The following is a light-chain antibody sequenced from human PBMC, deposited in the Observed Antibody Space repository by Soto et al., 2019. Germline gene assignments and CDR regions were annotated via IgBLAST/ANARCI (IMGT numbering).Light chain of an antibody. CDR2: EVT. Sequence: QSALTQPASVSGSPGQSIAISCTGTSSDVGSHNHVSWYQQYPGKAPKLIIYEVTNRPSGVSARFSGSKFGSTASLTISGLQAEDEGEYYCNSLSAAGSSYVFGPGTKLTV. CDR1: SSDVGSHNH. V-gene: IGLV2-14*01. J-gene: IGLJ1*01. CDR3: NSLSAAGSSYV.